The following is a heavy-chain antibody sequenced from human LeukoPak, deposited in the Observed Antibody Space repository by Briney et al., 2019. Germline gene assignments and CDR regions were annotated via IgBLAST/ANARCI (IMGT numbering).Heavy chain of an antibody. V-gene: IGHV3-74*01. Sequence: GGSLRLSCAASGFTFSYYWMHWVRQGPGKGLVWVSRIDSDGSSTNYADSVKGRFTISRDNVKNTLYLQMNSLTAEDTAVYYCARDAVNWGQGTLVTVSS. J-gene: IGHJ4*02. CDR2: IDSDGSST. CDR3: ARDAVN. D-gene: IGHD6-19*01. CDR1: GFTFSYYW.